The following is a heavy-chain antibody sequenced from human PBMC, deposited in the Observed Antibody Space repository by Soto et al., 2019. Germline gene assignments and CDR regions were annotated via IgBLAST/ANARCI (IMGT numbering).Heavy chain of an antibody. J-gene: IGHJ4*02. Sequence: GGSLRLSCAASGFTFSTYGMHWVRQAPGKGLEWVAVISYDGTNKFYADSVKGRFTISRDNSKNTLFLQMNSLRAEDAAVYYCAKEDSDSVPYDPVSAGFDYCGPGTLVTVSS. V-gene: IGHV3-30*18. CDR1: GFTFSTYG. CDR2: ISYDGTNK. CDR3: AKEDSDSVPYDPVSAGFDY. D-gene: IGHD3-22*01.